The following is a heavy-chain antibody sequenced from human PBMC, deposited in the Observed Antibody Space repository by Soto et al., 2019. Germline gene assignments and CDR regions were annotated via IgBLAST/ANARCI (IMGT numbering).Heavy chain of an antibody. CDR1: RYTKTCKS. D-gene: IGHD1-26*01. J-gene: IGHJ6*02. CDR2: INPGDGKT. CDR3: ARGWPQEPHYGMDV. Sequence: SAKPSCKEPRYTKTCKSLHSARQYQEQGLEWMGIINPGDGKTSYAQKFQGRVTMTGDTSTNTAYMELSSLRSEDAAVYFCARGWPQEPHYGMDVWGQGTTVTVSS. V-gene: IGHV1-46*01.